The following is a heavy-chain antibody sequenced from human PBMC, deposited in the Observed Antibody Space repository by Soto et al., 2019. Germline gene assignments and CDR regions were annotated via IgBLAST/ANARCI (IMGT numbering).Heavy chain of an antibody. J-gene: IGHJ5*02. D-gene: IGHD2-2*01. CDR2: IYPGDSDT. CDR1: GYSFTSYW. V-gene: IGHV5-51*01. CDR3: ARPGPGYCSSTSCQNWFDP. Sequence: GESLQISCKGSGYSFTSYWIGWVRQMPGKGLEWMGIIYPGDSDTRYSPSFQGQVTISADKSISTAYLQWSSLKASDTAMYYCARPGPGYCSSTSCQNWFDPWGQGTLVTVSS.